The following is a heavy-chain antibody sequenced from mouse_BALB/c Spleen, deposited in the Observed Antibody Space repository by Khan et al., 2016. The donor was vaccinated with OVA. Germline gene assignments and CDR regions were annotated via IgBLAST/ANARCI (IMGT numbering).Heavy chain of an antibody. D-gene: IGHD2-14*01. V-gene: IGHV3-8*02. CDR2: MFYTGYT. CDR1: GDSITSGY. CDR3: ARSTYRYAFAY. Sequence: EVQLQESGPSLVKPSQTLSLTCSVTGDSITSGYWSWIRKFPGNKLEYMWYMFYTGYTDYNHSLKSRLAITRHKSKNQYYLQLNSVTTEDTATYYGARSTYRYAFAYWGQGTLVTVSA. J-gene: IGHJ3*01.